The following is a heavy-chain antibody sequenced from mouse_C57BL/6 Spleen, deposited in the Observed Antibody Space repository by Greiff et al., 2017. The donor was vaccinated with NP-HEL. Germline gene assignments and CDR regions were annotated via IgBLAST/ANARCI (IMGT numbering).Heavy chain of an antibody. CDR2: IDPSDSYT. V-gene: IGHV1-50*01. Sequence: QVQLKQPGAELVKPGASVKLSCKASGYTFTSYWMQWVKQRPGQGLEWIGEIDPSDSYTNYNQKFKGKATLTVDTSSSTAYMQLSSLTSEDSAVYYWAFYYGKGGSYFDYWGQGTTLTVSS. J-gene: IGHJ2*01. CDR1: GYTFTSYW. CDR3: AFYYGKGGSYFDY. D-gene: IGHD2-1*01.